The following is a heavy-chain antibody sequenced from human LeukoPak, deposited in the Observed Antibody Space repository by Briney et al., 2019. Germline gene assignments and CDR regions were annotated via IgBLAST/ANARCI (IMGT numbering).Heavy chain of an antibody. V-gene: IGHV3-7*05. CDR1: GFSFSSYW. Sequence: GGSLRLSCAASGFSFSSYWISCVRQVPGKGLEWVAHINEDGSVKNYADSVKGRFTISRDNSRNSLYLQMNSLRAEDTAVYFCARGLYGMDVWGQGTMVTVSS. CDR2: INEDGSVK. J-gene: IGHJ3*01. D-gene: IGHD2/OR15-2a*01. CDR3: ARGLYGMDV.